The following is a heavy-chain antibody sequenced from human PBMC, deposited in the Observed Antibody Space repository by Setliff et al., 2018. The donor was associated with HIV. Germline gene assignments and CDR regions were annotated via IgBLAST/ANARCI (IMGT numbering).Heavy chain of an antibody. CDR1: GGSINNDIYF. CDR2: IYYSGST. J-gene: IGHJ4*01. CDR3: ARSSRSSPFWFDY. V-gene: IGHV4-31*03. Sequence: SETLSLTCTVSGGSINNDIYFWTWIRQRPGKGLEWIGYIYYSGSTHSNPSLKSRLTISADTSSNQFSLKLNSVTAADTAICYCARSSRSSPFWFDYWGLGTLVTVSS. D-gene: IGHD6-6*01.